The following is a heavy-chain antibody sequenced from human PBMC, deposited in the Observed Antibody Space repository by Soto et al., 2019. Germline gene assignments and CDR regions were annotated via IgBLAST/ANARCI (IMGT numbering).Heavy chain of an antibody. J-gene: IGHJ6*02. CDR1: GFPFDDYT. CDR2: ISWDGGST. V-gene: IGHV3-43*01. CDR3: SKASDSYGYYYGMDV. D-gene: IGHD5-18*01. Sequence: PGGSLRLSCAASGFPFDDYTMHWVRQAPGKGLEWVSLISWDGGSTYYADSVKGRFTISRDNSKNSLYLQMNSLRTEDTALYYCSKASDSYGYYYGMDVWGQGTTVTVSS.